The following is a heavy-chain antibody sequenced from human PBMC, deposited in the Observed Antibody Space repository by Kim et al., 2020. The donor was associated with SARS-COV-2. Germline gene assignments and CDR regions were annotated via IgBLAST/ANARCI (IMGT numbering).Heavy chain of an antibody. CDR3: ARCLMGLDV. CDR1: KFIVSNNY. V-gene: IGHV3-53*04. D-gene: IGHD3-16*01. CDR2: IYSDGST. J-gene: IGHJ6*02. Sequence: GGSLRLSCAASKFIVSNNYMTWVRQAPGKGLECVAVIYSDGSTSYADSVKGRFTISRHNSKNTLYLQMNSMRPEDTAVYYCARCLMGLDVWGQGTTVTVSS.